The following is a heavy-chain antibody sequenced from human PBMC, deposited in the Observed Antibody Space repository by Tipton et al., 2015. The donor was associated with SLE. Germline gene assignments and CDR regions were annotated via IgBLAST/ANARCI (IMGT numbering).Heavy chain of an antibody. CDR1: GVSISSGTYS. J-gene: IGHJ4*02. CDR3: VVCSPSSCSYFDY. Sequence: LRLSCTVSGVSISSGTYSWSWLRQHPGKGLEWIGYIYHRGTSYYKPSLKNRVTISGDTSKNEVSLKLSSVTAADTAVYYCVVCSPSSCSYFDYRGQGRLVTVSS. V-gene: IGHV4-31*03. D-gene: IGHD2-2*01. CDR2: IYHRGTS.